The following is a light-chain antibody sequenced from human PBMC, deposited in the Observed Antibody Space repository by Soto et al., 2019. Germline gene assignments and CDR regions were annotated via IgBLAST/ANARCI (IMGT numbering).Light chain of an antibody. V-gene: IGKV1-39*01. J-gene: IGKJ5*01. CDR3: QQRRSWPPTIT. CDR2: VAS. Sequence: IQMTQSPSSLSASVGDILTITCRAVQTVMRYLHWYQQKPGQAPNLLIYVASYLHSGVPSRFSGSGSGTDFTLTISSLEPEDFAVYYCQQRRSWPPTITFGQGTRLE. CDR1: QTVMRY.